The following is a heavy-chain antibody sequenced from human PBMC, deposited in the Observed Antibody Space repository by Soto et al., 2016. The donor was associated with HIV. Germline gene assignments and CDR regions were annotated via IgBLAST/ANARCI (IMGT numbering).Heavy chain of an antibody. CDR2: MNPNSGNT. J-gene: IGHJ4*02. D-gene: IGHD1-1*01. Sequence: QVQLVQSGAEVKKPGASVKVSCKASGYTFTSYDINWVRQATGQGLEWMGWMNPNSGNTGYAQKFQGRVTMTTDRSTSTAYMELTSLRSDDTAVYYCARASEWNDDLGFDYWGQGTLVTVSS. V-gene: IGHV1-8*02. CDR1: GYTFTSYD. CDR3: ARASEWNDDLGFDY.